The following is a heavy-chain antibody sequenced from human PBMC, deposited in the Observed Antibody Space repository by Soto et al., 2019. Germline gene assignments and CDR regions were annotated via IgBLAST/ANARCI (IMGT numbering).Heavy chain of an antibody. Sequence: VNFSCNASVYTFTSYDINWVRQATGQGLEWMGWMNPNSGNTGYAQKFQGIVTMTRNTSISTTYMELSSLRSEDTAVYYCARGPYYEFWSGYSSFYYWGQGTLVSVSS. V-gene: IGHV1-8*01. CDR3: ARGPYYEFWSGYSSFYY. D-gene: IGHD3-3*01. CDR1: VYTFTSYD. CDR2: MNPNSGNT. J-gene: IGHJ4*02.